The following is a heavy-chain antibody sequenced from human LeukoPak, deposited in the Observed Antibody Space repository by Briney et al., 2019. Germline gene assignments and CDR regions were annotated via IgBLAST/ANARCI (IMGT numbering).Heavy chain of an antibody. CDR1: GFIFSHHG. CDR3: AKDGNWARFED. CDR2: ITSRSTT. J-gene: IGHJ4*02. V-gene: IGHV3-23*01. D-gene: IGHD7-27*01. Sequence: PGGSLRLPCAASGFIFSHHGMNWVRQAPGKGLEWVSGITSRSTTYYADSVKGRFTISRDNSKNMVWLQINSPTAEDTATYYCAKDGNWARFEDWGQGTLVTVSS.